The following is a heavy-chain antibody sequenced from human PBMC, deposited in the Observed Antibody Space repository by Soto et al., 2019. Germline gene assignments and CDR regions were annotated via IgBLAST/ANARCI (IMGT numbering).Heavy chain of an antibody. V-gene: IGHV1-3*01. CDR3: ARMVFGSGGWYEP. CDR2: INGGKGNT. J-gene: IGHJ5*02. CDR1: GYTFTNYA. Sequence: QVQLVQSGAEVKKPGASVKVSCKASGYTFTNYAIHWVRQAPELGLEWMGWINGGKGNTEYSQKFQDRVTITRDTSASTAYMEVTSLRFEDTAVYYCARMVFGSGGWYEPWGQGTMVTVSS. D-gene: IGHD3-10*01.